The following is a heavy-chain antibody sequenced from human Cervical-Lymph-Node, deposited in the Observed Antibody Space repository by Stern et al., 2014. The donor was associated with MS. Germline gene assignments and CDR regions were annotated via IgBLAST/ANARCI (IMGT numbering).Heavy chain of an antibody. D-gene: IGHD3-10*01. J-gene: IGHJ4*02. CDR2: ISYDGSDT. CDR1: GFTFSSYG. CDR3: VKRGITEVRGVRLGDY. Sequence: VQLEASGGGVVQPGRSLRLTCTVSGFTFSSYGMHWVRQAPGKGLEWGSVISYDGSDTYYAESVKGRFTISRDNSKNTLYLEMRRLRREDTAVYYCVKRGITEVRGVRLGDYWGPGTLVIVSS. V-gene: IGHV3-30*18.